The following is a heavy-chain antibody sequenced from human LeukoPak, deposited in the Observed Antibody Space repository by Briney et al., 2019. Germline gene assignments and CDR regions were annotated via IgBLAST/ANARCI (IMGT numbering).Heavy chain of an antibody. CDR1: GFTVSGNY. J-gene: IGHJ4*02. D-gene: IGHD6-13*01. CDR3: ARGGIAAAHHFDY. CDR2: IYSGGST. V-gene: IGHV3-53*01. Sequence: GGSLRLSCAASGFTVSGNYMSWVRQAPGKGLEWVSVIYSGGSTYYADSVKGRFTISRDNSKNTLYLQMNSLRAEDTAVYYCARGGIAAAHHFDYWGQGTLVTVSS.